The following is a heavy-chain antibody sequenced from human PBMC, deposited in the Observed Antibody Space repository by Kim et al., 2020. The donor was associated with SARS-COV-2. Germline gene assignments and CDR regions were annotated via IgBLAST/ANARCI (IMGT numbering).Heavy chain of an antibody. J-gene: IGHJ3*02. CDR1: GFTFSSYA. CDR3: ARDEGNPDAFDI. Sequence: GGSLRLSCAASGFTFSSYAMHWVRQAPGKGLEWVAVISYDGSNKYYADSVKGRFTISRDNSKNTLYLQMNSLRAEDTAVYYCARDEGNPDAFDIWGQGTMVTVSS. CDR2: ISYDGSNK. V-gene: IGHV3-30*04.